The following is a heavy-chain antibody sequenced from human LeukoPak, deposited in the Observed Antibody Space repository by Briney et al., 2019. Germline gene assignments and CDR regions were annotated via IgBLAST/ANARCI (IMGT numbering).Heavy chain of an antibody. V-gene: IGHV4-4*07. J-gene: IGHJ4*02. CDR3: SYGSGSYQPEPFDY. D-gene: IGHD3-10*01. Sequence: SETLSLTCTVSGGSISSYYRSWIRQPAGKGLEWIGRIYTSGSTNYNPSLKSRVTMSVDTSKNQFSLKPSSVTAAGTAVYYCSYGSGSYQPEPFDYWGQGTLVTVSS. CDR1: GGSISSYY. CDR2: IYTSGST.